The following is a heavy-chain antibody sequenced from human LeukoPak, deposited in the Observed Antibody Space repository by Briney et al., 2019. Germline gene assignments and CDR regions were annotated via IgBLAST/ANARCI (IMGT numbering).Heavy chain of an antibody. Sequence: GGSLRLSCAVSGFTFDDYAMSWVRQAPGKGLEWVSVIYSGGTTFYADSVKGRFTISRDDSKNTLYLQLNSLRVEDTAVYYCARGATGEAGRFQSWGQGTLVTVSS. CDR2: IYSGGTT. J-gene: IGHJ4*02. D-gene: IGHD6-13*01. CDR1: GFTFDDYA. V-gene: IGHV3-66*01. CDR3: ARGATGEAGRFQS.